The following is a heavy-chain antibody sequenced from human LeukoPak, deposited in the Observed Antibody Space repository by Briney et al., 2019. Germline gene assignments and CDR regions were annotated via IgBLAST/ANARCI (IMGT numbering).Heavy chain of an antibody. J-gene: IGHJ5*02. Sequence: GASVKVSCKVSGYTLTELSMHWVRQAPGKGLVWVSRINSDGSSTRYADSVKGRFTISRDNSKNTLYLQMNSLRAEDTAVYYCARVFIAAAGHPNNWFDPWGQGTLVTVSS. V-gene: IGHV3-74*01. CDR3: ARVFIAAAGHPNNWFDP. CDR1: GYTLTELS. D-gene: IGHD6-13*01. CDR2: INSDGSST.